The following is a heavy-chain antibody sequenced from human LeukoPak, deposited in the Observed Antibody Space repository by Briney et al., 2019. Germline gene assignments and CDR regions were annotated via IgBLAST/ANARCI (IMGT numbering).Heavy chain of an antibody. J-gene: IGHJ4*02. CDR3: ARDQVVGAIAGTFDV. Sequence: GASVKVSCKASGYTFTSFGISWVRQAPGQGLEWMGWISAYNGNTNYAQKLQGRVTMTTDTSTSTAYMELESLRSDDTAVYYCARDQVVGAIAGTFDVWGQGTLVTVSS. CDR1: GYTFTSFG. CDR2: ISAYNGNT. D-gene: IGHD1-26*01. V-gene: IGHV1-18*01.